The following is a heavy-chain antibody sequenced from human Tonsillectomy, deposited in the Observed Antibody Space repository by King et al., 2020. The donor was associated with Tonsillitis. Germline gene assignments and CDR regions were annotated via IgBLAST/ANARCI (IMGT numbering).Heavy chain of an antibody. CDR2: ISYDGSDK. D-gene: IGHD4-17*01. V-gene: IGHV3-30-3*01. Sequence: VQLVESGGGVVQPGRSLRLSCAASGFTFSIYAMHWVRQAPGKGLEWVAVISYDGSDKYYAGSVKGRFTISRDNSKNTLYLQMNSLRAEDTAVYYCARDQYGDDDYWGRGTLVNVSS. CDR1: GFTFSIYA. J-gene: IGHJ4*02. CDR3: ARDQYGDDDY.